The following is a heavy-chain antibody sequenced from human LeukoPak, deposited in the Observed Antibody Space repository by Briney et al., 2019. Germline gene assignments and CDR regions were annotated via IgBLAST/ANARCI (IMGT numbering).Heavy chain of an antibody. Sequence: PGRSLRLTCAASGFTFSNYDMHWVRQAPGKGLEWVEVIWYDGSNKYYADSVKGRFTLSRDNSKNTLYLQMNSLRAEDTAVYYCAKRNSGNYFDDWGQGSLVTVSS. CDR3: AKRNSGNYFDD. J-gene: IGHJ4*02. CDR2: IWYDGSNK. CDR1: GFTFSNYD. D-gene: IGHD1-26*01. V-gene: IGHV3-33*06.